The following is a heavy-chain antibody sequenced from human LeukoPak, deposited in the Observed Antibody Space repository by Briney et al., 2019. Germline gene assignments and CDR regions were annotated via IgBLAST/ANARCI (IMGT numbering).Heavy chain of an antibody. V-gene: IGHV4-39*01. J-gene: IGHJ6*03. D-gene: IGHD5-18*01. CDR2: IYYSGST. CDR1: GGSISSSSYY. CDR3: ASLGNSYSYGSAYYHYYMDV. Sequence: SETLSLTCTVSGGSISSSSYYWGWIRQPPGKGLEWIGSIYYSGSTYYNPSLRGRVTISVDTSKNQFSLKLSSVTAADTAVYYCASLGNSYSYGSAYYHYYMDVWGKGTTVTVSS.